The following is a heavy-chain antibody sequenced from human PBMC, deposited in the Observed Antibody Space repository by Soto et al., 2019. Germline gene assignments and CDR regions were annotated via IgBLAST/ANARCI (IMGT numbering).Heavy chain of an antibody. CDR3: ARSYDSSGYYLYYYYYYGMDV. D-gene: IGHD3-22*01. J-gene: IGHJ6*02. V-gene: IGHV4-59*01. CDR1: GGSISSYY. CDR2: IYYSGST. Sequence: SETLSLTCTVSGGSISSYYWSWIRQPPGKGLEWIGYIYYSGSTNYNPSLKSRVTISVDTSKNQFSLKLSSVTAADTAVYYCARSYDSSGYYLYYYYYYGMDVWGQGTTVTVS.